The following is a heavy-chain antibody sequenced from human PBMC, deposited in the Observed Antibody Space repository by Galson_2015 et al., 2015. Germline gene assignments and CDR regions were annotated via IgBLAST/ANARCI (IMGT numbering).Heavy chain of an antibody. V-gene: IGHV1-69*13. D-gene: IGHD2-15*01. CDR1: GGTFSSYA. CDR3: ARGYCSGGSCYYAYYYYMDV. Sequence: SVKVSCKASGGTFSSYAISWVRQAPGQGLEWMGGIIPIFGTANYAQKFQGRVTITVDESTSTAYMELSSLRSEDTAVYYCARGYCSGGSCYYAYYYYMDVWGKGTTVTVSS. CDR2: IIPIFGTA. J-gene: IGHJ6*03.